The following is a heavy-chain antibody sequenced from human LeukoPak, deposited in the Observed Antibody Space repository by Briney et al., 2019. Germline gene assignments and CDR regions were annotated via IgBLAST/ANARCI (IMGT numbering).Heavy chain of an antibody. CDR1: GGSISSGGYY. CDR2: IYHSGST. CDR3: ARAGYYGSGSYYP. J-gene: IGHJ5*02. D-gene: IGHD3-10*01. Sequence: PSETLSLTCTVSGGSISSGGYYWSWIRQPPGKGLEWIGYIYHSGSTYYNPSLKSRVTISVDTSKNQFSLKLSSVTAADTAVYYCARAGYYGSGSYYPWGQGTLVTVSS. V-gene: IGHV4-30-2*01.